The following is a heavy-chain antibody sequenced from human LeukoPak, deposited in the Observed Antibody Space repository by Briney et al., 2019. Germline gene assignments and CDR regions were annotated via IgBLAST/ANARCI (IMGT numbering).Heavy chain of an antibody. V-gene: IGHV3-21*01. CDR2: ISSSSSYI. CDR3: ARGTMFPYYFDY. J-gene: IGHJ4*02. CDR1: GFTFSSYS. D-gene: IGHD3-10*02. Sequence: PGGSLRLSCAASGFTFSSYSMKWVRQAPGKGLEWVSFISSSSSYIYYADSVKGRFTISRDNAKNSLYLQMNSLRAEGTAVYYCARGTMFPYYFDYWGQGTLVTVSS.